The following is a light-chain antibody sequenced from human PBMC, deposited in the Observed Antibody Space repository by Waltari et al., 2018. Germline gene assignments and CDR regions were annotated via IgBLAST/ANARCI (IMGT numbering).Light chain of an antibody. CDR3: LQSYFTHRGN. J-gene: IGKJ3*01. CDR1: QAINTC. CDR2: AAS. V-gene: IGKV1-39*01. Sequence: DIRMTQSPSSLSASVGDRVTITCRASQAINTCLNWYQQQPGKAPKLLIYAASRLHRGVPSRFSGSGSGTDVTTTISRLQPEDFATYYCLQSYFTHRGNFGPGTRVDL.